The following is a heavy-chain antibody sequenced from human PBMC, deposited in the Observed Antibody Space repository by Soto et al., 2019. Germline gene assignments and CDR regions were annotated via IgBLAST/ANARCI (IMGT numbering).Heavy chain of an antibody. V-gene: IGHV1-69*01. CDR1: GGTFSSYA. CDR2: IIPIFGTA. J-gene: IGHJ4*02. CDR3: AKGIAVAGYREYYFDY. Sequence: QVQLVQSGAEVKKPGSSVKVSCKASGGTFSSYAISWVRQAPGQGLEWMGGIIPIFGTANYAQKFQGRVTINADESTSTAYMELSSLRSEDTAVYYCAKGIAVAGYREYYFDYWGQGTLVTVSS. D-gene: IGHD6-19*01.